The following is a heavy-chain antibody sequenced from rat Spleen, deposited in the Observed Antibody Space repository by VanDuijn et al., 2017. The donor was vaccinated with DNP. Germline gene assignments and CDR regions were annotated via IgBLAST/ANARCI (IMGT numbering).Heavy chain of an antibody. J-gene: IGHJ2*01. D-gene: IGHD4-1*01. V-gene: IGHV3-3*01. CDR3: VRWVRALDY. Sequence: EVQLQESGPGLVKPSQSLSLICSVTGYSITSSYRWSWIRKFPGNKLEWMGSINSAGTTKYNPSLKSRISITRDTSKNQLFLQLNSVTTEDTATYYCVRWVRALDYWGQGVMVTVSS. CDR1: GYSITSSYR. CDR2: INSAGTT.